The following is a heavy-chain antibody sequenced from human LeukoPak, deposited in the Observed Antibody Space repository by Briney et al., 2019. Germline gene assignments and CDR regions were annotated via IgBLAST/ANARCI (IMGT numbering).Heavy chain of an antibody. CDR2: IRSKANSYAT. J-gene: IGHJ4*02. CDR1: GFTFSGSA. Sequence: AGRSLRLSCAASGFTFSGSAMHWVRQASGKGLEWVGRIRSKANSYATAYAASVKGRFTISRDDSKNTAYLQMNSLKTEDTAVYYCTRYYGDYSFLYFDYWGQGTLVTVSS. V-gene: IGHV3-73*01. D-gene: IGHD4-17*01. CDR3: TRYYGDYSFLYFDY.